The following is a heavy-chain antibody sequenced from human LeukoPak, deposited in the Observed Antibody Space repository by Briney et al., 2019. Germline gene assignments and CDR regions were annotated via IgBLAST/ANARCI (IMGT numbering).Heavy chain of an antibody. D-gene: IGHD6-13*01. CDR1: GYTFTGYY. CDR2: INPNSGGT. V-gene: IGHV1-2*04. CDR3: ARDGGIAAAGYDY. Sequence: GASVKVSCEASGYTFTGYYMHWVRQAPGQGLEWMGWINPNSGGTNYAQKFQGWVTMTRDTSISTAYMELSRLRSDDTAVYYCARDGGIAAAGYDYWGQGTLVTVSS. J-gene: IGHJ4*02.